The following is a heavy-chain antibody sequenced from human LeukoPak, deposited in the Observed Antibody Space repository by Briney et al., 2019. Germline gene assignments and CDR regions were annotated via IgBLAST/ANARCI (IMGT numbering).Heavy chain of an antibody. J-gene: IGHJ5*02. Sequence: SQTLSLTCTVSGGSISSGSYYWSWIRQPAGKGLEWIGRIYTSGSTNYNPSLKSRVTISVDTSKNQFSLKLSSVTAADTAVYYCAREGRGDSSLDWFDPWGQGTLVTVSS. CDR3: AREGRGDSSLDWFDP. D-gene: IGHD6-19*01. CDR2: IYTSGST. V-gene: IGHV4-61*02. CDR1: GGSISSGSYY.